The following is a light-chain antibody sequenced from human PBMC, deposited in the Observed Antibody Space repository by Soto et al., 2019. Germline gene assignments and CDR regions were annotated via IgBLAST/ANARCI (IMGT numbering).Light chain of an antibody. CDR2: AAS. CDR3: QQSYSTRWT. V-gene: IGKV1-39*01. Sequence: QLTRSRWSLSESERARVPIACRASQSISSYLNWYQQKPGKAPKLLIYAASSLQSGVPSRFSGSGSGTDFTLTISSLQPEDFATYYCQQSYSTRWTFGQGTKVDIK. CDR1: QSISSY. J-gene: IGKJ1*01.